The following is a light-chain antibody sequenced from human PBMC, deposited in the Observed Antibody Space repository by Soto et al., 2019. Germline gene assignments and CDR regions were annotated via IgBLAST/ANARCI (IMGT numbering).Light chain of an antibody. CDR1: QSVLYSSNNKNH. Sequence: DSEMTQSPDSLAVSLDERATINCKSSQSVLYSSNNKNHLAWYQQRPGQPPKLLIYWASTRESGVPDRFSGSGSGTDFTLTISSLQAEDVAVYYCQQYYTTPWTFGQGSNV. CDR3: QQYYTTPWT. CDR2: WAS. J-gene: IGKJ1*01. V-gene: IGKV4-1*01.